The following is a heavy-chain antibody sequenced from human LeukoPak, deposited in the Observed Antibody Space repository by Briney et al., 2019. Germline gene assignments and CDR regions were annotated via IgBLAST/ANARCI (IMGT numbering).Heavy chain of an antibody. CDR1: GFTFSSYW. D-gene: IGHD3-10*01. Sequence: GGSLRLSCAASGFTFSSYWMNWVRQAPGKGLEWVANIDQDGSEKYYVDSVKGRFTISRDNGKNSLYLQLNSLRAEDTAVYYCAREGPGEYFDYWGQGTLVTVSS. CDR2: IDQDGSEK. J-gene: IGHJ4*02. V-gene: IGHV3-7*01. CDR3: AREGPGEYFDY.